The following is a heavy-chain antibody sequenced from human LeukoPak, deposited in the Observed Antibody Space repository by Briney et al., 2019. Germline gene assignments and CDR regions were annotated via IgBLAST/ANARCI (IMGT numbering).Heavy chain of an antibody. CDR2: IKQDGSEK. CDR3: ARSGYRTFDS. D-gene: IGHD6-25*01. Sequence: PGRSLRLSCTASGFTFGDYAMSWFRQAPGKGLEWVANIKQDGSEKYYVDSVKDRFTISRDNAKNSLHLQMHSLRVEDTAVYYCARSGYRTFDSWDQGTLVTVSS. J-gene: IGHJ4*02. CDR1: GFTFGDYA. V-gene: IGHV3-7*01.